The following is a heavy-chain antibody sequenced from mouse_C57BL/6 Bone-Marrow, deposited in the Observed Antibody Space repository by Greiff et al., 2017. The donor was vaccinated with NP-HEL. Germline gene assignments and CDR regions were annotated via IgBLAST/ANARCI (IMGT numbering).Heavy chain of an antibody. J-gene: IGHJ4*01. D-gene: IGHD2-4*01. Sequence: EVMLVESDGGLVQPGSSMKLSCTASGFTFSDYYMAWVRQVPEKGLEWVANINYDGSSTYYLDSLKSRFIISRDNAKNILYLQMRSLKSEDTATYYCAREGGLRRRTYAMDYWGQGTSVTVSS. CDR2: INYDGSST. CDR1: GFTFSDYY. V-gene: IGHV5-16*01. CDR3: AREGGLRRRTYAMDY.